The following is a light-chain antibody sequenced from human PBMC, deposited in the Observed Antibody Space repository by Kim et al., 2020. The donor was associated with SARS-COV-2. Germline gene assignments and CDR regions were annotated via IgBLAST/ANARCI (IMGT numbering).Light chain of an antibody. CDR1: QSVRSSY. J-gene: IGKJ1*01. CDR2: SAT. V-gene: IGKV3-20*01. Sequence: LVPGERATLSCRASQSVRSSYLAWYQQKPGQAPRLLIYSATARATGTPDRFSGRGSGTDFTLTISRLEPEEFAVYYCQQYGDSGTFGQGTKVDIK. CDR3: QQYGDSGT.